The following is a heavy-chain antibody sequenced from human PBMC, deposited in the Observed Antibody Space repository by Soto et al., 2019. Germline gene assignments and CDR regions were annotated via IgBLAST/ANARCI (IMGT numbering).Heavy chain of an antibody. J-gene: IGHJ6*02. Sequence: QVQLVQSGAEVKKPGSSVKVSCKASGGTFSSYAISWVRQAPVQGLEWMGGIIPIYGTANYAQKFQGRVTITADESTSTAYMELSSLRSEDTAVYYCARLQGSSTSLEIYYYYYYGMDVWGQGTTVTVSS. V-gene: IGHV1-69*01. CDR2: IIPIYGTA. D-gene: IGHD2-2*01. CDR1: GGTFSSYA. CDR3: ARLQGSSTSLEIYYYYYYGMDV.